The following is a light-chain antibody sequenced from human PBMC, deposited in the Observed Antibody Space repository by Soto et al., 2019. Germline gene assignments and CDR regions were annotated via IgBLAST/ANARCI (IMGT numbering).Light chain of an antibody. J-gene: IGKJ1*01. CDR2: DAS. CDR1: QDISKR. V-gene: IGKV1-33*01. Sequence: DIQMTQSPSSLSASVGDRVTITCQASQDISKRLNWYQHKPGKAPKGLIYDASNLEAGVSSRFSGSGSGTDFTFTISSLPPEDIATYYFQQYDDLPRTFGQGTKVPIK. CDR3: QQYDDLPRT.